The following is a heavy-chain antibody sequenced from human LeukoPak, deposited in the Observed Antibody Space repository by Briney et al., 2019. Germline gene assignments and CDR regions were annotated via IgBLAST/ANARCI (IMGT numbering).Heavy chain of an antibody. CDR1: GYTFTGYY. Sequence: ASVKVSCKASGYTFTGYYMHWVRQAPGQGLEWMGWINPNSGGTNYAQKFQGRVIMTRDTSISTAYMELSRLRSDDTAVYYCARHHIGIRYSGSYYFDYWGQGTLVTVSS. J-gene: IGHJ4*02. D-gene: IGHD1-26*01. CDR2: INPNSGGT. V-gene: IGHV1-2*02. CDR3: ARHHIGIRYSGSYYFDY.